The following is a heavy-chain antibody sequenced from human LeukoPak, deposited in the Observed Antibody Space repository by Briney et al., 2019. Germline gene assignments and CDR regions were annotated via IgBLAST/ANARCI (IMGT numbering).Heavy chain of an antibody. CDR3: ARYCSSTSCYEFNVLDY. J-gene: IGHJ4*02. CDR2: IYYSGST. D-gene: IGHD2-2*01. CDR1: GGSISSSSYY. V-gene: IGHV4-39*07. Sequence: SETLSLTCTVSGGSISSSSYYWGWIRQLPGKGLEWIGSIYYSGSTYYNPSLKSRVTISVDTSKNQFSLKLSSVTAADTAVYYCARYCSSTSCYEFNVLDYWGQGTLVTVSS.